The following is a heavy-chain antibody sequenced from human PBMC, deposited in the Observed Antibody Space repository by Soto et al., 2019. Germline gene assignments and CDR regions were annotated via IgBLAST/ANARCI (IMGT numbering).Heavy chain of an antibody. V-gene: IGHV4-34*01. CDR2: INHSGST. CDR3: ARLKMDDYGDYDASDAFDI. Sequence: PSETLSLTCAVHGGSFSGYYWSWLRQPPGKGLEWIGEINHSGSTNYNPSLKSRVTISVDTSKNQFSLKLSSVTAADTAVYYCARLKMDDYGDYDASDAFDIWGQGTMVTVSS. CDR1: GGSFSGYY. D-gene: IGHD4-17*01. J-gene: IGHJ3*02.